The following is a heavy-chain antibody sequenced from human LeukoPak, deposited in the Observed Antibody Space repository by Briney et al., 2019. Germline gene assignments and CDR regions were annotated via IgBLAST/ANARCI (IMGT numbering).Heavy chain of an antibody. CDR3: ARNSGYDYFAYYYGMDV. D-gene: IGHD5-12*01. CDR2: IIPILGIA. Sequence: SVKVSCKASGGTFSSYAISWVRQAPGQGLEWRGRIIPILGIANYAQKFQGRVTITADKSTSTAYMELSSLRSEDTAVYYCARNSGYDYFAYYYGMDVWGQGTTVTVSS. CDR1: GGTFSSYA. V-gene: IGHV1-69*04. J-gene: IGHJ6*02.